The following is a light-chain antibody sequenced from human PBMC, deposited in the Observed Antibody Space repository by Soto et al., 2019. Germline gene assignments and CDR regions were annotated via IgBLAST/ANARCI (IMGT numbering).Light chain of an antibody. CDR2: DAS. V-gene: IGKV3-11*01. CDR3: QQRSDWPPIT. Sequence: DTVLTQSPATLSLSPGETATLSCRASQSVRSHLAWYQQRPGQPPRLLIYDASYRATGVPLRFSGSGSGTEFTLTISSLESGDSAIYYCQQRSDWPPITFGQGTRLESK. J-gene: IGKJ5*01. CDR1: QSVRSH.